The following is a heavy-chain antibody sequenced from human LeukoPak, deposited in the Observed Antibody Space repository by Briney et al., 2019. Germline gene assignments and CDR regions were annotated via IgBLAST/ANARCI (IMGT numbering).Heavy chain of an antibody. CDR1: GFTFSSYW. V-gene: IGHV3-74*01. Sequence: GGSLRLSCAASGFTFSSYWMHWVRQAPGKGLVSVSRINSDGSSTSYADSVKGRFTISRDNAKNTLYLQMNSLRAEDTAVYYCAREWSGSYYSRSFDYWGQGTLVTVSS. D-gene: IGHD1-26*01. CDR3: AREWSGSYYSRSFDY. J-gene: IGHJ4*02. CDR2: INSDGSST.